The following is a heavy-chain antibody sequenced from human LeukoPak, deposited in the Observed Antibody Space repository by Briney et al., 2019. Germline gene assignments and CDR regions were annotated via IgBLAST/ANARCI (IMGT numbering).Heavy chain of an antibody. V-gene: IGHV4-39*01. J-gene: IGHJ4*02. CDR2: IYYSGST. D-gene: IGHD5-12*01. CDR1: GGTISSSSYY. CDR3: ARHGIQWLAVNDY. Sequence: SETLSLTCTVSGGTISSSSYYWGLIRQPPGKGLDWVGSIYYSGSTYYNPSLKSRVTISVDTSKNQFSLKLSSVTAADTAVYYCARHGIQWLAVNDYWGQGTLVTVSS.